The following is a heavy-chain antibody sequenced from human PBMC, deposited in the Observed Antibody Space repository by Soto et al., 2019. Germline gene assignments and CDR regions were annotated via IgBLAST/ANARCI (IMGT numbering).Heavy chain of an antibody. CDR1: GGSFSGYY. CDR2: INHSGST. V-gene: IGHV4-34*01. J-gene: IGHJ4*02. CDR3: VGGLLGEN. Sequence: PSETLSLTCAVYGGSFSGYYWSWIRQPPGKGLEWIGEINHSGSTNYNPSLKSRVTISVDTSKNQFSLKLSSVTAADTAVYYCVGGLLGENWGQGTLVTVSS. D-gene: IGHD2-15*01.